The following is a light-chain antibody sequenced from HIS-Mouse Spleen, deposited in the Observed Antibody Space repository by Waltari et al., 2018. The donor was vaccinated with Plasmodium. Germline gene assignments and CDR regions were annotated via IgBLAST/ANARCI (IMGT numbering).Light chain of an antibody. CDR1: QDISNY. CDR2: EAS. CDR3: QQYDNLPLT. J-gene: IGKJ4*01. V-gene: IGKV1-33*01. Sequence: DIQMTQSPSSLSASVGDRVTIPCQASQDISNYLNWYQQKPGKAPKLLIYEASNLETGVPSRFSGSGSGTDFTFTISSLQPEDIATYYCQQYDNLPLTFGGGTKGEIK.